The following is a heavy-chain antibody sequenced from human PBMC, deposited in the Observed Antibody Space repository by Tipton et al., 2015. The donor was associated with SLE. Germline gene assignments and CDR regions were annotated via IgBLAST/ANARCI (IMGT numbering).Heavy chain of an antibody. V-gene: IGHV4-59*01. CDR2: IHYSGTT. J-gene: IGHJ4*02. CDR1: GGSIGRDY. Sequence: TLSLTCSVSGGSIGRDYWSWIRQPPGKGLEWIGYIHYSGTTYYNPSLKSRVTISVDTSKNQFSLRVHSVTAADTAIYSCATLPDYYYGSGTDFWGQGRLVTVSS. D-gene: IGHD3-10*01. CDR3: ATLPDYYYGSGTDF.